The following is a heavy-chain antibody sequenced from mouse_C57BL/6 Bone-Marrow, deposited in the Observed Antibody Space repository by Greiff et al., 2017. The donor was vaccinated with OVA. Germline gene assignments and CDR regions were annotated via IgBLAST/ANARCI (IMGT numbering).Heavy chain of an antibody. CDR3: ARGGDGYGAYWYFDV. CDR1: GYTFTSYW. Sequence: QVQLKESGAELVKPGASVKLSCKASGYTFTSYWMHWVKQRPGRGLEWIGRIDPNSGGTKYNEKFKSKATLTVDKPSSTAYMQLSSLTSEDSAVYYCARGGDGYGAYWYFDVWGTGTTVTVSS. D-gene: IGHD2-3*01. CDR2: IDPNSGGT. V-gene: IGHV1-72*01. J-gene: IGHJ1*03.